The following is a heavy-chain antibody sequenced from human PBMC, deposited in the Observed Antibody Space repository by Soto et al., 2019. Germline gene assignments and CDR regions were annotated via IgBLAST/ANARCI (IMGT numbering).Heavy chain of an antibody. Sequence: SETLSLTCAVSGGSISTFDYSWSWLRQAPGRGLEWIGSIYQNGRTYYIPSLKSRATMSLDKSKNQFSLKITSAVAADTARYHRAREMTIFGVAPGGGVDVWGQGTTVTVSS. D-gene: IGHD3-3*01. J-gene: IGHJ6*02. CDR3: AREMTIFGVAPGGGVDV. V-gene: IGHV4-30-2*01. CDR1: GGSISTFDYS. CDR2: IYQNGRT.